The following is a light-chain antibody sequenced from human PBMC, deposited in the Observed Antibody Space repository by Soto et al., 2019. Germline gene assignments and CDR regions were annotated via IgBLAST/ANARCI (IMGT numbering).Light chain of an antibody. CDR2: SAS. CDR1: QNITNN. Sequence: IQMTQSPSSLSASIGDRFTITCQASQNITNNLNWYRQKPGKAPELLIYSASNLQSGVPSRFSGSGSGTDFTLTISSLQPEDFATYYCQQSFSTPTFGQGTRLEIK. V-gene: IGKV1-39*01. J-gene: IGKJ5*01. CDR3: QQSFSTPT.